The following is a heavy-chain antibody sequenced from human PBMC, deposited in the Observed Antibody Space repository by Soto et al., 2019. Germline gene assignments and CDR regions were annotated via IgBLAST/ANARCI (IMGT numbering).Heavy chain of an antibody. D-gene: IGHD3-16*01. J-gene: IGHJ4*02. CDR3: ARHLYVTFDY. CDR2: IYYSGST. Sequence: SETLSLTCAVSGGSISSGGYSWSWIRQPPGKGLEWIGSIYYSGSTYYNPSLKSRVTISGDTSKSQFSLRLRSVTAADTAVYYCARHLYVTFDYWGQGILVTVSS. CDR1: GGSISSGGYS. V-gene: IGHV4-30-2*03.